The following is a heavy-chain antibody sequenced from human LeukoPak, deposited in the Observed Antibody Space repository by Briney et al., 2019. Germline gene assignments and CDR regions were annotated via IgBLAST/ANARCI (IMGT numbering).Heavy chain of an antibody. D-gene: IGHD1-14*01. Sequence: PGGSLRLSCAASSLTVSTNDMGWVRQAPGEGLDLVSLLYRGGTTYYADSVKGRFTISRDNSKNTLYLQMNSLRAEDTAVYYCAKDRSVGIRPLLDYWGQGTLVTVSS. J-gene: IGHJ4*02. V-gene: IGHV3-53*01. CDR3: AKDRSVGIRPLLDY. CDR1: SLTVSTND. CDR2: LYRGGTT.